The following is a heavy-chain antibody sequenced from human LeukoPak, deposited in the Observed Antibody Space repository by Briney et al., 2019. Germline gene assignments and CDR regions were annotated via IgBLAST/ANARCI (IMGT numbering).Heavy chain of an antibody. Sequence: GGSLRLSCAASGFIVSGNDMSWVRQAPGKGLEWVSVIYNGGTAYYADSVKGRFTVSRDSSNNTLYLQMNSLRAEDTAVYYCARDVGGCSGGSCYSRDVWGQGTTVTVSS. CDR2: IYNGGTA. V-gene: IGHV3-53*01. CDR3: ARDVGGCSGGSCYSRDV. D-gene: IGHD2-15*01. J-gene: IGHJ6*02. CDR1: GFIVSGND.